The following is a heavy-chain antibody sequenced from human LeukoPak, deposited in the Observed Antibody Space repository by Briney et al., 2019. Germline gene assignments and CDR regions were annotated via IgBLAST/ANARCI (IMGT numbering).Heavy chain of an antibody. CDR3: AREMDTAMVNGAFDI. CDR2: IWYDGSNK. Sequence: PGRSLRLSCAASGFTFSSYGMHWVRQAPGKGLEWVAVIWYDGSNKYYADSVKGRFTISRDNSKNTLYLQMNSLRAEDTAVYYCAREMDTAMVNGAFDIWGQGTMVTVSS. D-gene: IGHD5-18*01. J-gene: IGHJ3*02. V-gene: IGHV3-33*01. CDR1: GFTFSSYG.